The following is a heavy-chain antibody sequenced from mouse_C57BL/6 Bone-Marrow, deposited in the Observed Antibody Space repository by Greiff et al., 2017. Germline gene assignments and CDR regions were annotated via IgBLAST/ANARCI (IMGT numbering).Heavy chain of an antibody. CDR1: GYTFTSSW. Sequence: QVQLQQPGTELVKPGASVKLSCKASGYTFTSSWMHWVKQRPGQGLEWIGNINPSNGGTNYNEKFKSKATLTVDKSSSTAYMQLSSLTSEDSAVYYCARSWIYDGYPFDYWGQGTTLTVSS. CDR3: ARSWIYDGYPFDY. V-gene: IGHV1-53*01. J-gene: IGHJ2*01. CDR2: INPSNGGT. D-gene: IGHD2-3*01.